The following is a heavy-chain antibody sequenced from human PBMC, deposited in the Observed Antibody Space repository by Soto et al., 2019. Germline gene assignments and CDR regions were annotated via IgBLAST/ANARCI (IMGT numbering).Heavy chain of an antibody. J-gene: IGHJ4*02. CDR3: ARSSSLGPYYFDY. D-gene: IGHD3-16*01. CDR2: IYYSGST. Sequence: QVQLQESGPGLVKPSQTLSLTCTVSGGSISSGGYYWSWIRQHPGKGLEWIGYIYYSGSTYYNPSPKSRVTISVDTSKNQFSLKLSSVTAADTAVYYCARSSSLGPYYFDYWGQGTLVTVSS. CDR1: GGSISSGGYY. V-gene: IGHV4-31*03.